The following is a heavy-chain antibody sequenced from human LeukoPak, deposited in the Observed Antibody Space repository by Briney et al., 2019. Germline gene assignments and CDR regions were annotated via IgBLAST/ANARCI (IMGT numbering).Heavy chain of an antibody. CDR2: IYYTGTT. V-gene: IGHV4-39*01. CDR3: ARHSKIVLATGWFDP. J-gene: IGHJ5*02. D-gene: IGHD3-16*02. CDR1: GDSLTTSFYF. Sequence: PSETLSLTCSVSGDSLTTSFYFWGWVRQPPGKALEWIGSIYYTGTTYYNPSLKNRVIISEDTSKNQFYLQMTSVTAADTALYFCARHSKIVLATGWFDPWGQGVLVPVSS.